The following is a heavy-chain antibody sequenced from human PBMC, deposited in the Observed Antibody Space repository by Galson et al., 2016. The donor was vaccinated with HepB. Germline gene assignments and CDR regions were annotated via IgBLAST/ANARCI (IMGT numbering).Heavy chain of an antibody. CDR1: GDSISNGGYS. J-gene: IGHJ4*02. D-gene: IGHD3-3*01. CDR3: ARTPGEIFGEVIVFFDY. CDR2: IYHTGNT. Sequence: TLSLTCTVSGDSISNGGYSWSWIRQPPGKGLEWIGSIYHTGNTYYNPSLKTRTSISVDTSKNQFSLDLGSITASDTAVYYCARTPGEIFGEVIVFFDYWGQGTLVTVSS. V-gene: IGHV4-30-2*01.